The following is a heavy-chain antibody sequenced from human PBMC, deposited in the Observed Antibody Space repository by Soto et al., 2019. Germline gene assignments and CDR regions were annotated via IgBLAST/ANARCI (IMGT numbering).Heavy chain of an antibody. CDR2: IYHSGST. V-gene: IGHV4-4*02. CDR3: ARADIVVVPAAVFGEYYYYGMDV. CDR1: GGSISSSNW. J-gene: IGHJ6*02. D-gene: IGHD2-2*01. Sequence: PSETLSLTCAVSGGSISSSNWWSGVRQPPGKGLEWIGEIYHSGSTNYNPSLKSRVTISVDKSKNQFSLKLSSVTAADTAVYYCARADIVVVPAAVFGEYYYYGMDVWGQGTTVTVSS.